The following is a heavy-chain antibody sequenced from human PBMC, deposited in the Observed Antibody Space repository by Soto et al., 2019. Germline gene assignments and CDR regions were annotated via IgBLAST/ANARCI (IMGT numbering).Heavy chain of an antibody. CDR1: GGSFSGYY. Sequence: SETLSLTCAVYGGSFSGYYWSWIRQPPGKGLEWIGEINHSGSTNYNPSLKSRVTISVDTSKNQFSLKLSSVTAADTAVYYCARDPGYGLYYWGQGTLVNVSS. V-gene: IGHV4-34*01. D-gene: IGHD5-12*01. CDR3: ARDPGYGLYY. CDR2: INHSGST. J-gene: IGHJ4*02.